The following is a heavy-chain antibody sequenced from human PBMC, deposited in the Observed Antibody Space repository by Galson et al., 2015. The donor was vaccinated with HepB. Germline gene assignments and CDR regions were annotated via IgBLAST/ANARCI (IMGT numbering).Heavy chain of an antibody. Sequence: SVKVSCKASGGTFSSYAISWVRQAPGQGLEWMGGIIPILGIANYAQKFQGRVTITADKSTSTAYMELSSLRSEDTAVYYCARVPPYGDCYYYYYMDVWGKGTTVTVSS. V-gene: IGHV1-69*10. D-gene: IGHD4-17*01. CDR3: ARVPPYGDCYYYYYMDV. CDR1: GGTFSSYA. J-gene: IGHJ6*03. CDR2: IIPILGIA.